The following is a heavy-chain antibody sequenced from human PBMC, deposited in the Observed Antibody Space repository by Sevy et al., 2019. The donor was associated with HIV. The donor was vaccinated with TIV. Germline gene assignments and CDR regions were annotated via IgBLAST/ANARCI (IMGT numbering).Heavy chain of an antibody. J-gene: IGHJ6*02. CDR2: ITRIFGTS. Sequence: ASVKVSCNASGGTFSSYSISCVRQAPGQGLEWMGGITRIFGTSNYAQKFQGRVTITAAESTSTAYMELSSLRSEDTAVYYCAFGGGYQLLANYYFAMDVWGQGTTVTVSS. V-gene: IGHV1-69*13. D-gene: IGHD2-2*01. CDR3: AFGGGYQLLANYYFAMDV. CDR1: GGTFSSYS.